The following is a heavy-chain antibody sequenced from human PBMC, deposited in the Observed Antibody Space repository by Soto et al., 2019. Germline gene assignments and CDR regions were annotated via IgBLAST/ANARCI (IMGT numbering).Heavy chain of an antibody. Sequence: QVQLVQSGAEVKKPGASVKVSCETSGYTFTTYYMLWVRRAPGQGLEWMGMINPSGGSTSYAQKFQGRVTMTRDTSTRTIYMELSSLRRDDTAIYYCARRAYNYANMDVWGQGTTVTVSS. D-gene: IGHD5-18*01. CDR1: GYTFTTYY. V-gene: IGHV1-46*01. J-gene: IGHJ6*02. CDR2: INPSGGST. CDR3: ARRAYNYANMDV.